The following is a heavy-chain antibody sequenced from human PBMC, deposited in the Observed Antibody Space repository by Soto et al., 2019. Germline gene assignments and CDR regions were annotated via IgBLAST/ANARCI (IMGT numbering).Heavy chain of an antibody. CDR1: GYSFTSYW. Sequence: PGESLKISCKVSGYSFTSYWIGWVRQMPGKGLEWMGIIYPGDSDTRYSPSFQGQVTISADKSISTAYLQWSSLKASDTAMYYCARQRGYSGRAKYYFDYWGQGTLVTVSS. CDR2: IYPGDSDT. CDR3: ARQRGYSGRAKYYFDY. J-gene: IGHJ4*02. D-gene: IGHD5-12*01. V-gene: IGHV5-51*01.